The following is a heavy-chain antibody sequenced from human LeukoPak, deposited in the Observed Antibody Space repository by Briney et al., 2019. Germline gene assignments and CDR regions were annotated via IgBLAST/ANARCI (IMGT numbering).Heavy chain of an antibody. J-gene: IGHJ5*02. D-gene: IGHD3-10*01. Sequence: ASVKVSCKVSGYTLTELSMHWVRQAPGKGLEWMGWISAYNGNTNYAQKLQGRVTMTTDTSTSTAYMELRSLRSDDTAVYYCAREAGTYYYGWFDPWGQGTLVTVSS. CDR3: AREAGTYYYGWFDP. V-gene: IGHV1-18*01. CDR2: ISAYNGNT. CDR1: GYTLTELS.